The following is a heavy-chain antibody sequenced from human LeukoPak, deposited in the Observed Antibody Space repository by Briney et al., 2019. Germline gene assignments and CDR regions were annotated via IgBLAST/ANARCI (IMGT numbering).Heavy chain of an antibody. J-gene: IGHJ3*02. D-gene: IGHD5-12*01. CDR3: ARQVATKGEWAFDI. CDR1: GGSISSSSYY. Sequence: SETLSLTCTVSGGSISSSSYYWGLIRQPPGKGLEWIGSIYQSGHTYYNPSLKSRVTISVDTSKNQFSLELNSVIAADTAVYYCARQVATKGEWAFDIWGQGTLVTVSS. CDR2: IYQSGHT. V-gene: IGHV4-39*07.